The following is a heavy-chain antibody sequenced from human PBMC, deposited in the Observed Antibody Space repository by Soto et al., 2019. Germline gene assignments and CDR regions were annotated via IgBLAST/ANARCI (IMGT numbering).Heavy chain of an antibody. CDR2: ISYDGSNK. D-gene: IGHD1-26*01. CDR3: AKEGATPVYFDF. Sequence: QVQLVESGGGVVQPGRSLRLSCAASGFTFSSYGMHWVRQAPGKGLEWVAVISYDGSNKYYADSVEGRFTISRDNSKNTLYLRVNSLRAEDTAVYYCAKEGATPVYFDFWGQGTLVTVSS. J-gene: IGHJ4*02. CDR1: GFTFSSYG. V-gene: IGHV3-30*18.